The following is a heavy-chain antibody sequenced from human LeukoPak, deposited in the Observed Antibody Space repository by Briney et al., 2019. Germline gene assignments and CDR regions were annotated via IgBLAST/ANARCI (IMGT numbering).Heavy chain of an antibody. V-gene: IGHV1-69*13. CDR3: ARGGAAADPANWFDP. J-gene: IGHJ5*02. D-gene: IGHD6-13*01. CDR2: IIPIFGTA. Sequence: SVKVSCKASGGTFSSYAISWVRQPPGQGLEWMGGIIPIFGTANYAQKFQGRVTITADESTSTAYMELSSLRSEDTAVYYCARGGAAADPANWFDPWGQGTLVTVSS. CDR1: GGTFSSYA.